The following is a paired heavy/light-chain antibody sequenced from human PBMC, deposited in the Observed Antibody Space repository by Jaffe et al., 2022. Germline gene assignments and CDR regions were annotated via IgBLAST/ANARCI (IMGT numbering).Light chain of an antibody. CDR2: EVS. Sequence: QSALTQPASVSGSPGQSITISCTGTSSDVGSYNLVSWYQQHPGKAPKLMIYEVSKRPSGVSNRFSGSKSGNTASLTISGLQAEDEADYYCCSYAGSSHVFGTGTKVTVL. V-gene: IGLV2-23*02. CDR3: CSYAGSSHV. J-gene: IGLJ1*01. CDR1: SSDVGSYNL.
Heavy chain of an antibody. Sequence: EVQLLESGGGLVQPGGSLRLSCAASGFTFSSYAMSWVRQAPGKGLEWVSAISGSGGSTYYADSVKGRFTISRDNSKNTLYLQMNSLRAEDTAVYYCAKGPFYDYIWGSYRYTPYYFDYWGQGTLVTVSS. D-gene: IGHD3-16*02. CDR2: ISGSGGST. V-gene: IGHV3-23*01. CDR3: AKGPFYDYIWGSYRYTPYYFDY. CDR1: GFTFSSYA. J-gene: IGHJ4*02.